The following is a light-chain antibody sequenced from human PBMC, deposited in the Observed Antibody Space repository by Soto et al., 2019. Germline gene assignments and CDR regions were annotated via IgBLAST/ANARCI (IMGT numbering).Light chain of an antibody. V-gene: IGKV3-20*01. CDR3: QQYGSSPPWT. CDR1: QSVSSSY. J-gene: IGKJ1*01. CDR2: GVS. Sequence: EIVLTQSPGTLSLSPGERATLSCRASQSVSSSYLAWYQQTPGQAPRLLIYGVSSRATGTPDRFSGSGSGTDFTLTISRLEPEDFAVYYCQQYGSSPPWTFGQGTKV.